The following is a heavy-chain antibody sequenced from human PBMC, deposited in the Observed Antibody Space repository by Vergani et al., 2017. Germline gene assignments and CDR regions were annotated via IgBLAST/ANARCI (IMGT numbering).Heavy chain of an antibody. CDR1: GFSLSTSGVG. J-gene: IGHJ4*02. CDR2: LYWDDDK. V-gene: IGHV2-5*02. D-gene: IGHD4-17*01. CDR3: SHSTPLAAVTTSNYFYY. Sequence: QTTLTESGPTLVKPTQTLTLTCTFSGFSLSTSGVGVGWIRQPPGMALEWLALLYWDDDKRYSPSLKSRLTITKDTSKNQVVRTMTNSDPVDTATYYCSHSTPLAAVTTSNYFYYWGQGTLVTAAS.